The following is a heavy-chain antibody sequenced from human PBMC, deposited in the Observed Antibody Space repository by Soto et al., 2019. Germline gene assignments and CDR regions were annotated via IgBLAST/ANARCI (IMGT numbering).Heavy chain of an antibody. D-gene: IGHD2-15*01. CDR1: GFPFKSST. J-gene: IGHJ3*01. Sequence: GASVKVSCKASGFPFKSSTVQWVRQARGQGLEWIGWIAVDSGKTKYAHLIQDRVAITRDLSTSTAYMELSSLRSEDTAVYYCAARHCGGGSCYSHEEPFEGWGQGTVVTVSS. CDR3: AARHCGGGSCYSHEEPFEG. V-gene: IGHV1-58*01. CDR2: IAVDSGKT.